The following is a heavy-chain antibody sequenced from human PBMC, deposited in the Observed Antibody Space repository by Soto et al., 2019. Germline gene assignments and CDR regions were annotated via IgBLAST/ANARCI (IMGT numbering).Heavy chain of an antibody. CDR3: ARGQRFSDWFDP. J-gene: IGHJ5*02. Sequence: PSETLSLTCTISGGAIGSHYCTWSRQPAGKGLEWIGRIYGSGSTKYNPSLQSRVSMSLDTSKNQFSLRLESVTAADTAVYYCARGQRFSDWFDPWGQGTLVTVSS. CDR2: IYGSGST. V-gene: IGHV4-4*07. D-gene: IGHD3-3*01. CDR1: GGAIGSHY.